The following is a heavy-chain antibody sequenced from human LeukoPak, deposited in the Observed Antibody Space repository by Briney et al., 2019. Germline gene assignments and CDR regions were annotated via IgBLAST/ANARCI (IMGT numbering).Heavy chain of an antibody. J-gene: IGHJ4*02. Sequence: SQTLSLTCTVSGGSISSGGYYWSWIRQHPGKGLEWIGYIYDSGSAYYNPSLKSRVTISVDTSNNQFSLNLSSVTAADTAVYYCARRAGLGHFDCWGQGTLVTVSS. CDR3: ARRAGLGHFDC. CDR2: IYDSGSA. D-gene: IGHD3-16*01. V-gene: IGHV4-31*03. CDR1: GGSISSGGYY.